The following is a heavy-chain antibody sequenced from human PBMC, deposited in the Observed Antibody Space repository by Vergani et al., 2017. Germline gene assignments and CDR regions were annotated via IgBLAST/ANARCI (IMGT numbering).Heavy chain of an antibody. V-gene: IGHV3-9*01. Sequence: EVQLVESGGGLVQPGRSLRLSCAASGFTFDDYAMHWFRQAPGKGLEWVSGIIWNSDSIAYADSVKGRFTISRDDAKNSLYLQMNRLRAEDTALYYCVKDIAASGNDGYFDLWGRGTLVTVSS. CDR3: VKDIAASGNDGYFDL. J-gene: IGHJ2*01. CDR1: GFTFDDYA. D-gene: IGHD6-13*01. CDR2: IIWNSDSI.